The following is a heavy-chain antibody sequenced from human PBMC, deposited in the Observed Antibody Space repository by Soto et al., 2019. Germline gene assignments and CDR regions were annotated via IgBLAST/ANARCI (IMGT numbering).Heavy chain of an antibody. D-gene: IGHD3-16*01. V-gene: IGHV4-30-2*01. Sequence: PSETLSLTCAVSVGSISSGNSSSRSWIRQPPGKGLEWIGSISHTGSTSYNPSLKGRVTMSVDKSKNQFSLKLSSVTAADMAVYYCARAVAPYLGTWFDPWGQGTLVTVSS. J-gene: IGHJ5*02. CDR3: ARAVAPYLGTWFDP. CDR2: ISHTGST. CDR1: VGSISSGNSS.